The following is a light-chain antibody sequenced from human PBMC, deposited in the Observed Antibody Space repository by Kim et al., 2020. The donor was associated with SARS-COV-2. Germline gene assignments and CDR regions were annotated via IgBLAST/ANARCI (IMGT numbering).Light chain of an antibody. Sequence: DIQMTQSPSTLSASVEDRVTITCRASQNINYWLVWYQQKPGKTPKLLIYKASSLESGVPSRFSGSGYGTEFTLTISSLQPDDFATYYCQQYNSYPWTFGQGTKVDIK. CDR3: QQYNSYPWT. CDR1: QNINYW. CDR2: KAS. J-gene: IGKJ1*01. V-gene: IGKV1-5*03.